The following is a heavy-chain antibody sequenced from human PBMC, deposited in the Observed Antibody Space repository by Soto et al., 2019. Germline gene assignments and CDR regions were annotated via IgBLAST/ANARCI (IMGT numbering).Heavy chain of an antibody. CDR2: IKSKTDGGTT. Sequence: GGSLRLSCAASGFTFSNAWMNWVRQAPGKGLEWVGRIKSKTDGGTTDYAGPVKCVFTISRDVSKNTLYLQMNSLKTEDTAVYYCTTLSGLTNPGKYYFDYWGQGTLVTVSS. D-gene: IGHD3-22*01. V-gene: IGHV3-15*07. CDR1: GFTFSNAW. J-gene: IGHJ4*02. CDR3: TTLSGLTNPGKYYFDY.